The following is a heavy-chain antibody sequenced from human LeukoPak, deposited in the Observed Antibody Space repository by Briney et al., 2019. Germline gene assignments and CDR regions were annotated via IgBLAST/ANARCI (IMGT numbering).Heavy chain of an antibody. CDR2: ISGSGAGK. D-gene: IGHD4-17*01. CDR3: AKAAYGDYAGAFDI. Sequence: PGGSLRLSCAASGFTFSSYGMHWVRQAPGKGLEWVSSISGSGAGKFYAAPVKGRFTTSRDNSKNTLYVQMNSLRAEDTAVYYCAKAAYGDYAGAFDIWGQGTMVIVSS. V-gene: IGHV3-23*01. CDR1: GFTFSSYG. J-gene: IGHJ3*02.